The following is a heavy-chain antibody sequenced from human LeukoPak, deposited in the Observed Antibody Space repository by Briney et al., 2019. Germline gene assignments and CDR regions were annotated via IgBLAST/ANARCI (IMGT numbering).Heavy chain of an antibody. J-gene: IGHJ4*02. CDR1: GFTFSSYA. D-gene: IGHD3-22*01. CDR3: AKALYDSSAYTFDY. V-gene: IGHV3-23*01. CDR2: ISGSGGSA. Sequence: GGSLRLSCAASGFTFSSYAMSWVRQVPGKGLEWLSSISGSGGSAYYADSVKGRFTISRDNSKNTLYLQMNSLRAEDTAVYYCAKALYDSSAYTFDYWGQGTLVTVSS.